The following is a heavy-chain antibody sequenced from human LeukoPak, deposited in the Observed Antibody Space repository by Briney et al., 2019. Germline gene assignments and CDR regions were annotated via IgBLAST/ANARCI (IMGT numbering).Heavy chain of an antibody. CDR3: VKETDAFDI. CDR1: GFTFSSYH. V-gene: IGHV3-30*02. CDR2: IQYDGSEK. Sequence: PGGSLRLSCAASGFTFSSYHMHWVCQAPGKGLEWVAYIQYDGSEKFYADSVKGRFTISRDNSKNTLYLQMNSLRPEDTAVYYCVKETDAFDIWGQGTMVTVSS. J-gene: IGHJ3*02.